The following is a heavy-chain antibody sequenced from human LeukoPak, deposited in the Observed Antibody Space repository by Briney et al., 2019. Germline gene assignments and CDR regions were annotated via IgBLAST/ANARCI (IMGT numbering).Heavy chain of an antibody. V-gene: IGHV3-21*01. Sequence: GGSLRLSCGASGFTFSSYRMNWVRQAPGKGLEWVSFISSSSTYIYYADSVKGRFTISRDNAKNSLYLQMNSLRAEDTAVYYCARGPESFHYWGQGTLVTVSS. J-gene: IGHJ4*02. D-gene: IGHD2/OR15-2a*01. CDR1: GFTFSSYR. CDR2: ISSSSTYI. CDR3: ARGPESFHY.